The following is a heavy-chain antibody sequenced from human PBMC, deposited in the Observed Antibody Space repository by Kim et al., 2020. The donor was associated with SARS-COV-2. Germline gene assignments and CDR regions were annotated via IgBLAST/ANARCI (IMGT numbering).Heavy chain of an antibody. CDR3: ARYQLLLTNYYYGMDV. J-gene: IGHJ6*01. D-gene: IGHD2-2*01. CDR1: GFTFSTYW. V-gene: IGHV3-7*03. Sequence: GGSLRLSCAASGFTFSTYWMSWVRQAPGKGLEWVANIKQDGSEEYYVDSVKGRFTISRDNAKNSLFLQMNSLRDEDTAVYYCARYQLLLTNYYYGMDVWG. CDR2: IKQDGSEE.